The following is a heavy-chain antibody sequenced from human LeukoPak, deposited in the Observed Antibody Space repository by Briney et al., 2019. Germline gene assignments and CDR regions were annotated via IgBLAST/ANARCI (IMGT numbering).Heavy chain of an antibody. CDR3: AKDPIAVAGTGYFDY. J-gene: IGHJ4*02. V-gene: IGHV3-23*01. CDR1: RFAFNKFA. D-gene: IGHD6-19*01. Sequence: GGSLRLSCAASRFAFNKFAMSWVRQAPGKGLEWVSAISGSAGSTYYADSVKGRFTISRDNSKNTLYLQMNSLRAEDTAVYYCAKDPIAVAGTGYFDYWGQGTLVTVSS. CDR2: ISGSAGST.